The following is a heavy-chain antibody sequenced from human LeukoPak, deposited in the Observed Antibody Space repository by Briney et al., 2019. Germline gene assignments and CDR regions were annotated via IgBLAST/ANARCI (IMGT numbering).Heavy chain of an antibody. CDR1: GGSFSGYY. V-gene: IGHV4-34*01. CDR3: ARATYYSAYFDY. D-gene: IGHD3-10*01. CDR2: INHSGST. J-gene: IGHJ4*02. Sequence: MPSETLSLTCAVYGGSFSGYYWSWIRQPPGKGLEWIGEINHSGSTNYNPSLKSRVTISVDTSKSQFSLKLSSVTAADTAVYYCARATYYSAYFDYWGQGTLVTVSS.